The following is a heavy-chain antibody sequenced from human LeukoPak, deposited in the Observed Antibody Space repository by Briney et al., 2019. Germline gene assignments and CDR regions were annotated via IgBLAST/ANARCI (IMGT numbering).Heavy chain of an antibody. V-gene: IGHV3-20*01. CDR1: GFTFDDYG. Sequence: EGSLRLSCAASGFTFDDYGMSWGRQAPGKGLEWVSGISWNGGSTGYADSVKGRFTISRDNAKNSLYLQMNSLRAEDTALYHCARGYYNSGFDYWGQGTLVTVSS. CDR3: ARGYYNSGFDY. CDR2: ISWNGGST. D-gene: IGHD3-10*01. J-gene: IGHJ4*02.